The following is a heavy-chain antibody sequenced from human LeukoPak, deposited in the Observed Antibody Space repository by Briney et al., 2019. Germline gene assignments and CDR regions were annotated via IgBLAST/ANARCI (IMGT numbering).Heavy chain of an antibody. CDR1: GCTFSSYA. CDR2: ISCSGGST. D-gene: IGHD3-22*01. J-gene: IGHJ4*02. CDR3: ADPKYHGYSLAS. Sequence: GGSLRLSCAASGCTFSSYAMSCGRRAPGKGLEWVSAISCSGGSTYYAHSVKGRVTISIDNSKNPLYLKMNTVTAEDTAVYSCADPKYHGYSLASWGQGTLVTASS. V-gene: IGHV3-23*01.